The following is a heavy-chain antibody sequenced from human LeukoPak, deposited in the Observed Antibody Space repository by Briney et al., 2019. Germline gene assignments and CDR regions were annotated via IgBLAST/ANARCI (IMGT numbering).Heavy chain of an antibody. V-gene: IGHV4-34*01. D-gene: IGHD3-3*01. CDR3: ARGSKNVLRFLEWFRSGFDP. J-gene: IGHJ5*02. CDR2: INHSGST. Sequence: SETLSLTCTVSGGSISSYYWSWIRQPPGKGLEWIGEINHSGSTNYNPSLKSRVTISVDTSKNQFSLKLSSVTAADTAVYYCARGSKNVLRFLEWFRSGFDPWGQGTLVTVSS. CDR1: GGSISSYY.